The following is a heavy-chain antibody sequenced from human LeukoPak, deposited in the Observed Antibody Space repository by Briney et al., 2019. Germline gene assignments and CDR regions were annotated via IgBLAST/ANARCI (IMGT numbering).Heavy chain of an antibody. Sequence: GGSLRLSCAASGFTFSSYEMNWVRQAPGKGLEWVSYISSSGSTIYYADSVKGRFTISRDNAKNSLYLQMNSLRAEDTAVYYCARDQASYYDILTGQLYYFDYWGQGTLVTVSS. CDR3: ARDQASYYDILTGQLYYFDY. D-gene: IGHD3-9*01. V-gene: IGHV3-48*03. CDR2: ISSSGSTI. J-gene: IGHJ4*02. CDR1: GFTFSSYE.